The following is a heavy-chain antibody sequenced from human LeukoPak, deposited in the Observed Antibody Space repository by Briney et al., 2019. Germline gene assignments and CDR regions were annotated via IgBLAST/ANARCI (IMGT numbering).Heavy chain of an antibody. CDR3: TRDDAFTIFRVTT. CDR2: IYYTGST. CDR1: GDSISSSRYY. J-gene: IGHJ4*02. D-gene: IGHD3-9*01. Sequence: SSETLSLTCTISGDSISSSRYYWGWIRQPPGKGLEWIGIIYYTGSTYYNPSLKSRVTISVDTSKNQFSLKLSSVTAADTAVYYCTRDDAFTIFRVTTWGQGTLVTVSS. V-gene: IGHV4-39*07.